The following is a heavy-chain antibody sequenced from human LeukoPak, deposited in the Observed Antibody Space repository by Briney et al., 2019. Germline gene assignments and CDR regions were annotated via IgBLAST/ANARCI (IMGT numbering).Heavy chain of an antibody. CDR3: AKEVAAGRKGIDY. CDR2: ITGSGGGT. CDR1: GFTFSSYA. D-gene: IGHD6-6*01. J-gene: IGHJ4*02. V-gene: IGHV3-23*01. Sequence: GGSLRLSCAASGFTFSSYAMSWVRQAPGKGLECVSGITGSGGGTYYADSVKGRFTISRDSSSSTLFPQMKSLRAEDTATYYCAKEVAAGRKGIDYWGQGILVTVSS.